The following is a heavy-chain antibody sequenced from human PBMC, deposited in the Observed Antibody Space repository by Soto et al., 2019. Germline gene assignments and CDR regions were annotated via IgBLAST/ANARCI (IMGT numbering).Heavy chain of an antibody. CDR1: GGSVSSSSYY. V-gene: IGHV4-39*01. D-gene: IGHD2-15*01. CDR2: VYYTGST. CDR3: VSLPPLTVQTIEAEFFQH. Sequence: SETLSLTCTVSGGSVSSSSYYWGWIRQPPGRGLGWIGTVYYTGSTYYNPSLNSRVTISVDTSKNQFSLKLSSVTAADTAVYYCVSLPPLTVQTIEAEFFQHWGEGALVTVSS. J-gene: IGHJ1*01.